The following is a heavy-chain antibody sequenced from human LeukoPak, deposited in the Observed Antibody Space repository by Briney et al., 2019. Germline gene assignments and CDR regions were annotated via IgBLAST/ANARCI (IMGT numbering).Heavy chain of an antibody. CDR3: ARGTTRGWFDP. D-gene: IGHD1-26*01. CDR2: INHSGST. Sequence: PSETLSLTCAVYGGSFSGCYWSWIRQPPGKGLEWIGEINHSGSTNYNPSLKSRVTISVDTSKNQFSLKLSSVTAADTAVYYCARGTTRGWFDPWGQGTLVTVSS. CDR1: GGSFSGCY. J-gene: IGHJ5*02. V-gene: IGHV4-34*01.